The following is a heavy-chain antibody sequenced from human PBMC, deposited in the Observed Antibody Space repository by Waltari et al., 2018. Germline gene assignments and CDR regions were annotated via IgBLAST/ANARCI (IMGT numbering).Heavy chain of an antibody. J-gene: IGHJ3*02. D-gene: IGHD3-22*01. CDR1: GFTLRSYW. Sequence: EVQLVESGGGLVQPGGSLRLSCAATGFTLRSYWMGWVRQAPGKGLEGVANIKKDGSEEDYVDSVRGRFTISRDNAKNSLYLQMNSLRPEDTAVYYCARDQWFAFDIWGQGTMVTVSS. CDR3: ARDQWFAFDI. V-gene: IGHV3-7*01. CDR2: IKKDGSEE.